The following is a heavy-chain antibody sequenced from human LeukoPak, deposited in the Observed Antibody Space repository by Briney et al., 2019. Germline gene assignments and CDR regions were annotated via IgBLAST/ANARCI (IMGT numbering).Heavy chain of an antibody. CDR3: ARAYCGGDCYHRVDAFDI. Sequence: SETLSLTCTVSGGPISSYYWSWIRQPPGEGLEGFGYIYYSGSTNYNPSLKSRVIISVDTSKNQFSLKLSSVTAADKAVYYCARAYCGGDCYHRVDAFDIWGQETMATVSS. V-gene: IGHV4-59*13. CDR2: IYYSGST. J-gene: IGHJ3*02. CDR1: GGPISSYY. D-gene: IGHD2-21*02.